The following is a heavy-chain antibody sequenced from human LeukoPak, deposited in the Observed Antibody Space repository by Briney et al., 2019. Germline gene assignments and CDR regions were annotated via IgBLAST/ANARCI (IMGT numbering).Heavy chain of an antibody. CDR2: INCGGSST. V-gene: IGHV3-74*01. CDR3: APLDY. CDR1: GFTFSIYW. Sequence: GGPLRLSCTASGFTFSIYWVHWVRQAPGKGLVWVSSINCGGSSTSYADSVKGRFTISRDNARNPLYLQMSTLRAEDTAVYYCAPLDYWGQGTPVTVSS. J-gene: IGHJ4*02.